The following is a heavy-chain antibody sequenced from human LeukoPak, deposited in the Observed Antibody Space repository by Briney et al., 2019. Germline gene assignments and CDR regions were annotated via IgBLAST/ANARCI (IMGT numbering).Heavy chain of an antibody. CDR1: GFTFSSYA. CDR3: ASGRRHNQANDY. D-gene: IGHD1-26*01. J-gene: IGHJ4*02. CDR2: ISYDGSNN. Sequence: GRSLRLSCAASGFTFSSYAMHWVRQAPGKGLEWVAVISYDGSNNYYADSVKGRFTISRDNSKNTLYLQMNSLRAEDTAVYYCASGRRHNQANDYWGQGTLVTVSS. V-gene: IGHV3-30*04.